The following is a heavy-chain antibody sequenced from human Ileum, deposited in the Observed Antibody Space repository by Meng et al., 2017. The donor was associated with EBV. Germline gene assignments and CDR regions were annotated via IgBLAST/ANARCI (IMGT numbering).Heavy chain of an antibody. D-gene: IGHD6-19*01. CDR3: ARRGYSSGWYAYDY. Sequence: QVRGGGAGRVEPSGALSLTCTVSGGSISSSDYCWGWIRQPPGKGLEWIGSLYFSGSTYSNPSLESRVTISVDTSNNQFSLKLSSVTAADTAVYYWARRGYSSGWYAYDYWGQGTLVTVSS. V-gene: IGHV4-39*01. J-gene: IGHJ4*02. CDR1: GGSISSSDYC. CDR2: LYFSGST.